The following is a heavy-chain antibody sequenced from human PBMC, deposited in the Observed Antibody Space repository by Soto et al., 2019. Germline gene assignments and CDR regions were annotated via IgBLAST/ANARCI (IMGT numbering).Heavy chain of an antibody. J-gene: IGHJ6*03. D-gene: IGHD2-2*01. Sequence: EVQLVESGGTLVQPGRSLRLSCAASGFSFDDYAMHWVRQVPGRGLEWVSGVSWNSGTVGYGDSVKGRFTISRDNDKNSLYLQMNSLRAEDTAMYYCAKRFCSSAKCYTYSYMDVWGKGTAVTVSS. CDR2: VSWNSGTV. CDR1: GFSFDDYA. V-gene: IGHV3-9*01. CDR3: AKRFCSSAKCYTYSYMDV.